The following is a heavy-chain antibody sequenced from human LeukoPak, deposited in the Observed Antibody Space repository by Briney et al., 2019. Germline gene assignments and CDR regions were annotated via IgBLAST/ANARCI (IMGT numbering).Heavy chain of an antibody. J-gene: IGHJ4*01. CDR2: ISGSGGST. CDR3: AKSRVLWFGELLSNFDY. CDR1: GFTFSDYY. D-gene: IGHD3-10*01. V-gene: IGHV3-23*01. Sequence: GGSLRLSCAASGFTFSDYYMSWIRQAPGKGLEWVSAISGSGGSTYYADSVKGRFTISRDNSKNTLYLQMNSLRAEDTAVYYCAKSRVLWFGELLSNFDYWGQGTLVTVSS.